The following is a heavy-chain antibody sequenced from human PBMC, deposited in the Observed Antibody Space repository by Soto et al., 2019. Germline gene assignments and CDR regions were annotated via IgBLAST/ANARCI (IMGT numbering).Heavy chain of an antibody. D-gene: IGHD3-9*01. CDR2: IGTAGDT. Sequence: GSLRLSCAASGFTFSSYDMHWVRQATGKGLEWVSAIGTAGDTYYPGSVKGRFTISRENAKNSLYLQMNSLRAEDTAVYYCARGLRYFDWLLYKVWGMDVWGQGTTVTVSS. CDR1: GFTFSSYD. V-gene: IGHV3-13*01. CDR3: ARGLRYFDWLLYKVWGMDV. J-gene: IGHJ6*02.